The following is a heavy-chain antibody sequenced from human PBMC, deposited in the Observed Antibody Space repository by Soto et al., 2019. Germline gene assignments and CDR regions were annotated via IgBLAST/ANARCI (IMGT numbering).Heavy chain of an antibody. CDR3: ARFVISFSVTPCYTRTHF. J-gene: IGHJ4*03. CDR1: EGSVSSETHY. D-gene: IGHD3-16*02. CDR2: IYSSGST. V-gene: IGHV4-61*01. Sequence: SENLSLTCTVSEGSVSSETHYWSWIRQPPGKRLEWIGFIYSSGSTNYNPSLKSRVTMAVDTSKNQFSLKLRSVIVADTAVYHCARFVISFSVTPCYTRTHFWGQGPMVTVS.